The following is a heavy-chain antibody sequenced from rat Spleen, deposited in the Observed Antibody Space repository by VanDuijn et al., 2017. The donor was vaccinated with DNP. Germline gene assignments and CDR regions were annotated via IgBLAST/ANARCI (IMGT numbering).Heavy chain of an antibody. V-gene: IGHV5-22*01. CDR1: GFTFSDYY. J-gene: IGHJ4*01. CDR3: TRINYGGYPSYAMDA. CDR2: ISFDGRTT. D-gene: IGHD1-11*01. Sequence: EVQLVESGGGLVQPGRSMKLSCAASGFTFSDYYMAWVRQAPKKGLEWVATISFDGRTTNWRDSVKGRLTISRDSAKSTLYLQMNSLRSEDTATYYCTRINYGGYPSYAMDAWGQGTSVTVSS.